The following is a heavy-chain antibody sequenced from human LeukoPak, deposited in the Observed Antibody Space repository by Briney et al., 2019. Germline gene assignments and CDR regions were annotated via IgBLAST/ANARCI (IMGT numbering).Heavy chain of an antibody. Sequence: SVKVSCKAPGGTFSSYAISWVRQAPGQGLEWMGGIIPIFGTANYAQKFQGRVTITADESTSTAYMELSSLRSEDTAVYYCARDLLDIVVDPNHNWFDPRGQGTLVTVSS. CDR3: ARDLLDIVVDPNHNWFDP. D-gene: IGHD2-15*01. CDR2: IIPIFGTA. V-gene: IGHV1-69*13. J-gene: IGHJ5*02. CDR1: GGTFSSYA.